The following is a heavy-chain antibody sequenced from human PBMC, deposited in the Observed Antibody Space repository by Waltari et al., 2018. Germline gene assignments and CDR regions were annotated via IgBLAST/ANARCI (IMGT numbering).Heavy chain of an antibody. CDR3: ARDWEGDRPNFDY. J-gene: IGHJ4*02. D-gene: IGHD1-26*01. CDR2: IKQDGSDT. V-gene: IGHV3-7*04. CDR1: GFTFTPFW. Sequence: EVQLVESGGGLVQPGGSLRLSCVASGFTFTPFWQRWVRQAPGKGLEWVTDIKQDGSDTYYADSVKCRFTVSRDNAKNSLYLQMNSLRVEDTAVYYCARDWEGDRPNFDYWGQGTLVTVSS.